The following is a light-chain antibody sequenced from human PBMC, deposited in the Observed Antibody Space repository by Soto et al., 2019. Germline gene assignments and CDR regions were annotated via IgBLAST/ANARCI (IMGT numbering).Light chain of an antibody. V-gene: IGKV3-20*01. Sequence: EIVLTQSPGNLSLSPGERATLSCRASQTVSSSFLAWYQQKPGQAPRLFIYGASSRATGIPDRFSGSGSGTDFTLTIGRLEPEDFAVYYCQQYGTLPITFGQGTRLEIK. CDR3: QQYGTLPIT. CDR2: GAS. CDR1: QTVSSSF. J-gene: IGKJ5*01.